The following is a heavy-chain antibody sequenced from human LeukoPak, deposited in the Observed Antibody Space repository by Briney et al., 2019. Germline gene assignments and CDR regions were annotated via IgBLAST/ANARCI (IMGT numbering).Heavy chain of an antibody. V-gene: IGHV1-18*01. J-gene: IGHJ4*02. Sequence: ASXKVSCKASGYTFTSYGISWVRQAPGQGLEWMGWISAYNGNTNYAQKLQGRVTMTTATSTSTAYMELRSLRSDDTAVYYCARDRVMITFGGVIVNDYWGQGTLVTVSS. CDR1: GYTFTSYG. D-gene: IGHD3-16*02. CDR2: ISAYNGNT. CDR3: ARDRVMITFGGVIVNDY.